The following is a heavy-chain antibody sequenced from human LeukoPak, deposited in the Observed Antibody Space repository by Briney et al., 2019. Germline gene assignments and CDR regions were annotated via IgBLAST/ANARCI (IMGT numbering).Heavy chain of an antibody. CDR3: ARDSGFTYYYDSSGYSFDY. CDR1: GFTFNSYG. D-gene: IGHD3-22*01. J-gene: IGHJ4*02. Sequence: GGSLRLSCAASGFTFNSYGMHWVRQAPGKGLEWVAVIVHDGNNKYYADSVKGRFTISRDNSKNSLYLQMNSLRAEDTAVYYCARDSGFTYYYDSSGYSFDYWGQGTLVTVSS. V-gene: IGHV3-30*03. CDR2: IVHDGNNK.